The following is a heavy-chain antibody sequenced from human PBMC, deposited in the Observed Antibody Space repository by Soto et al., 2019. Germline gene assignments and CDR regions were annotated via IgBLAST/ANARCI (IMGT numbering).Heavy chain of an antibody. J-gene: IGHJ4*02. CDR3: TGEGASCY. CDR1: GFTVSTYG. D-gene: IGHD2-8*02. CDR2: ISRDGGTK. V-gene: IGHV3-30*03. Sequence: QVQLVESGGGVVQPGRSLRLSCAVSGFTVSTYGMHWVRQAPGKGLEWVAVISRDGGTKYYADSVKGRFTISRDNSRNTLCREMNMLRGDDMAVYYCTGEGASCYLGQGTLVTVSS.